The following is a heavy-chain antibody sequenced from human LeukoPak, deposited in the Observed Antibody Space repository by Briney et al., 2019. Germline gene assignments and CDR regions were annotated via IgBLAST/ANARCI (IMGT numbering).Heavy chain of an antibody. CDR2: ISGSGGRT. Sequence: PGGSLRLSCAASGFTFSSIAMTWVRQAPGKGLEWVSAISGSGGRTYYADSVKGRFTISRDNSMDTLYLQMNSLRANDTAVYYCAKGARWELPLDYWGQGTLVTVSS. V-gene: IGHV3-23*01. D-gene: IGHD1-26*01. CDR3: AKGARWELPLDY. CDR1: GFTFSSIA. J-gene: IGHJ4*02.